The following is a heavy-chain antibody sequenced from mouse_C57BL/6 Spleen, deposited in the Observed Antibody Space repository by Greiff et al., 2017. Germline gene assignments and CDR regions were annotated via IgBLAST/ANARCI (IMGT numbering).Heavy chain of an antibody. J-gene: IGHJ4*01. D-gene: IGHD1-1*01. CDR3: ARATVVEGSYAMDY. Sequence: VQLQQSGPELVKPGASVKISCKASGYSFTSYYIHWVKQRPGQGLEWIGWIYPGSGNTKYNEKFKGKATLTADTSSSTAYMQLSSLTSEDSAVYYCARATVVEGSYAMDYWGQGTSVTVSS. V-gene: IGHV1-66*01. CDR2: IYPGSGNT. CDR1: GYSFTSYY.